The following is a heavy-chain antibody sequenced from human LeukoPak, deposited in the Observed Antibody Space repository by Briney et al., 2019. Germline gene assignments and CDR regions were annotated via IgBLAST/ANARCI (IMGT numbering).Heavy chain of an antibody. CDR3: ARAGEQWLVPFHLHFDY. CDR2: ISSSSSTI. D-gene: IGHD6-19*01. CDR1: GFTFSSYS. V-gene: IGHV3-48*01. J-gene: IGHJ4*02. Sequence: PGGSLRLSCAASGFTFSSYSMNWVRQAPGKGLEWVSYISSSSSTIYYADSVKGRFTISRDNAKNSLYLQMNSLRAEDTAVYYCARAGEQWLVPFHLHFDYWGQGTLVTVSS.